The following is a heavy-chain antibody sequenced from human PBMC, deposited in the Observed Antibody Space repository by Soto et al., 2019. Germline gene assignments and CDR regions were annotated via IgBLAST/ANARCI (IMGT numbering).Heavy chain of an antibody. Sequence: GGSLRLSCAASGFTFSSYAMSWVRQAPGKGLEWVSAISGSGGSTYYADSVKGRFTISRDNSKNTLYLQMNSLRAEDTAVYYCAKDLRPHTALGYCSGGSCYASVFDYWGQGTLVTVSS. CDR1: GFTFSSYA. J-gene: IGHJ4*02. V-gene: IGHV3-23*01. D-gene: IGHD2-15*01. CDR3: AKDLRPHTALGYCSGGSCYASVFDY. CDR2: ISGSGGST.